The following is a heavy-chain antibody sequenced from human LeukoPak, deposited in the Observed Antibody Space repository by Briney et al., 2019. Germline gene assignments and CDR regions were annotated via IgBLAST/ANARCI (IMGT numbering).Heavy chain of an antibody. D-gene: IGHD3-22*01. CDR1: GFTFSSYE. Sequence: GGSLRLSCAASGFTFSSYEMNWVRQAPGKGLEWVSYISSSGSTIYYADSVKGRFTISRDNAKNSLYLQMNSLRAEDTAVYYCARDQLAYYYDSSGYLDYWGQGTLVTVSS. V-gene: IGHV3-48*03. J-gene: IGHJ4*02. CDR3: ARDQLAYYYDSSGYLDY. CDR2: ISSSGSTI.